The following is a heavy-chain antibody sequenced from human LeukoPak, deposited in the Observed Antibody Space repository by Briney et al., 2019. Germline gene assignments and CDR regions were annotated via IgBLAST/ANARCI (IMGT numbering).Heavy chain of an antibody. Sequence: RASVKVSCKASGYPFTSYYMHWVRQAPGQGLEWMGIINPSGGSTSYAQKFQGRVTMTRDTSTSTVYMELSSLRSEDTAVYYCARDHYYYDSSGYWPLDYWGQGTLVTVSS. CDR3: ARDHYYYDSSGYWPLDY. D-gene: IGHD3-22*01. J-gene: IGHJ4*02. CDR2: INPSGGST. CDR1: GYPFTSYY. V-gene: IGHV1-46*01.